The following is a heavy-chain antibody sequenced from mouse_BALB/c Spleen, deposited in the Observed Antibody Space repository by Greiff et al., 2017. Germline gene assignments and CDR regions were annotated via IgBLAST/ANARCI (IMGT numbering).Heavy chain of an antibody. CDR2: INPSNGRT. J-gene: IGHJ4*01. D-gene: IGHD3-1*01. Sequence: QVQLKESGAELVKPGASVKLSCTASGFNINDTYMHWVKQRPGQGLEWIGEINPSNGRTNYNEKFKSKATLTVDKSSSTAYMQLSSLTSEDSAVYYSARFGIYAMDYWGQGTSVTVSS. CDR1: GFNINDTY. V-gene: IGHV1S81*02. CDR3: ARFGIYAMDY.